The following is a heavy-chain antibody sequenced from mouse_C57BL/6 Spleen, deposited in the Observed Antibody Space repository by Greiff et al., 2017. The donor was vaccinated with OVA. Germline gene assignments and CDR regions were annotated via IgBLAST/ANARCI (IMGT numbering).Heavy chain of an antibody. CDR1: GYTFTDYE. CDR2: IDPETGGT. J-gene: IGHJ2*01. CDR3: TRRSTVSDY. Sequence: QVHVKQSGAELVRPGASVTLSCKASGYTFTDYEMHWVKQTPVHGLEWIGAIDPETGGTAYNQKFKGKAILTADKSSSTAYMELRSLTSEDSAVYYCTRRSTVSDYWGKGTTLTVSS. V-gene: IGHV1-15*01. D-gene: IGHD1-1*01.